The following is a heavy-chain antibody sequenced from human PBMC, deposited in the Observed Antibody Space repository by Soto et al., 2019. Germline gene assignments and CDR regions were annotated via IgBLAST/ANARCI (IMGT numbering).Heavy chain of an antibody. Sequence: SETLSLTCTVSGGSTSSSNYQWVWIRQPPGKGLEWIGNVYYNGNTYYKASLKSRVTISVDTSNNHFSLKLKSVTAADTAVYYCARLSGSYNDRYFDYWGQGTLVTVSS. V-gene: IGHV4-39*01. D-gene: IGHD1-26*01. J-gene: IGHJ4*02. CDR3: ARLSGSYNDRYFDY. CDR2: VYYNGNT. CDR1: GGSTSSSNYQ.